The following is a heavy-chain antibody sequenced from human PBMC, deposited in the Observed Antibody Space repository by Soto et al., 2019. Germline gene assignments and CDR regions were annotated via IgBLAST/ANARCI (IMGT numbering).Heavy chain of an antibody. D-gene: IGHD2-2*01. CDR1: GFTFNNYA. Sequence: EVQVLQSGGGLLQPGESLRLSCAASGFTFNNYAMSWVRQAPGKGLEWVSTVGGGGPNTYYADSVKGRFTVSRDNSKNTVYLQMSSLRAEDTAIYYCAKSNLYCSGSSCYVFDYWGQGTLVTVSS. V-gene: IGHV3-23*01. J-gene: IGHJ4*02. CDR3: AKSNLYCSGSSCYVFDY. CDR2: VGGGGPNT.